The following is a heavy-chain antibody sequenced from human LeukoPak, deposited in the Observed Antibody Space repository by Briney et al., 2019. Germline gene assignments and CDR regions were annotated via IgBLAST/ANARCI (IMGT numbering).Heavy chain of an antibody. D-gene: IGHD5-12*01. Sequence: GGSLRLSCEASGFTFSSYAMHWVRQAPGKGLEWVAVISYDGSNKYYADSVKGRFTIFRDNSENTLYLQVNSPRADDTAVYYCAVGIVTTAGAFDYWGEGTLVTVSS. J-gene: IGHJ4*02. CDR2: ISYDGSNK. CDR3: AVGIVTTAGAFDY. V-gene: IGHV3-30*04. CDR1: GFTFSSYA.